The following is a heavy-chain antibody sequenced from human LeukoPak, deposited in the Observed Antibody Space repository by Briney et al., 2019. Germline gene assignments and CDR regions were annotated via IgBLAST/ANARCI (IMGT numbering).Heavy chain of an antibody. CDR1: GFTFSNYG. J-gene: IGHJ4*02. V-gene: IGHV3-30*02. CDR3: ATFPYYFDSSGSYYFDS. D-gene: IGHD3-22*01. Sequence: GGSLRLSCAASGFTFSNYGMHWVRQAPGKELEWVAFIRYDGTNKYYADSVKGRFTISRDNSKNTLYLQMNSLRAEDTAVFYCATFPYYFDSSGSYYFDSWGQGTLVTVSS. CDR2: IRYDGTNK.